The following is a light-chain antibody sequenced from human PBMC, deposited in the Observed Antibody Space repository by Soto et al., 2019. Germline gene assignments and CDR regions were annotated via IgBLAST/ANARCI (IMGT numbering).Light chain of an antibody. V-gene: IGLV2-23*02. CDR3: CSFAGFAAFDV. CDR1: SNDIGNYNL. Sequence: QSALTQPASVSGSPGQSITISCTGTSNDIGNYNLVSWYQQHPGKAPRVIIYDVTKRPSGISNRFSGSKSGNTASLTISGLQAEDEADYYCCSFAGFAAFDVFGPGTKVTVL. CDR2: DVT. J-gene: IGLJ1*01.